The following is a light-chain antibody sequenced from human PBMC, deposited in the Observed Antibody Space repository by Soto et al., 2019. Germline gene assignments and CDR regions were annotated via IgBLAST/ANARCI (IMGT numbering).Light chain of an antibody. CDR2: EGS. V-gene: IGLV2-23*01. Sequence: QAASVSGSPGQSITISCTGTSSDVGTYNLVSWYQQHPGKAPKLMIFEGSKRPSGVSNRFSGSKSGNTASLTISGLQAEDEADYYCCSYARSSTYVFGTGTKVTVL. CDR3: CSYARSSTYV. CDR1: SSDVGTYNL. J-gene: IGLJ1*01.